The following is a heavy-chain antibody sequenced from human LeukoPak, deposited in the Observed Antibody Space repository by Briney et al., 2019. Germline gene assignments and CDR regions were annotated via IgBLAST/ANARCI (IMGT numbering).Heavy chain of an antibody. V-gene: IGHV1-46*01. D-gene: IGHD6-13*01. Sequence: ASVKVSCKASGGTFSSYAISWVRQAPGQGLECMGIINPSGGSTSYAQKFQGRVTMTRDMSTSTVYMELSSLRSEDTAVYYCARNLPGIAAAGRVGSFDYWGQGTLVTVSS. CDR3: ARNLPGIAAAGRVGSFDY. CDR2: INPSGGST. J-gene: IGHJ4*02. CDR1: GGTFSSYA.